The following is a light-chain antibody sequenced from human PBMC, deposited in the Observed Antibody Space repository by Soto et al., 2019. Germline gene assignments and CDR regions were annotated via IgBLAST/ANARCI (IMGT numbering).Light chain of an antibody. CDR2: DAS. CDR3: QQRSNWPRT. J-gene: IGKJ1*01. Sequence: IGLTQTNATLSLYPWDRATLSCLASQSVSSYLAWYQQKPGQAPRLLIYDASNRATGIPARFSGSGSGTDFTLTISSLEPEDFAVYYCQQRSNWPRTFGQGTKVDIK. V-gene: IGKV3-11*01. CDR1: QSVSSY.